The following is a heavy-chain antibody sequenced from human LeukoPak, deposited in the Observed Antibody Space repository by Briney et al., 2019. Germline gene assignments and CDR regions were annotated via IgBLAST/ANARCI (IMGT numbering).Heavy chain of an antibody. Sequence: GGSLRLSCAASGFTFSDYYMTWIRQAPGKGLEWVSYISSSSDNIHYANSVRGRFTISRDNAKNSVYLQMNSLRAEDTAIYYCARAAGWFDPWGQGTLVTVSS. CDR1: GFTFSDYY. CDR2: ISSSSDNI. CDR3: ARAAGWFDP. J-gene: IGHJ5*02. V-gene: IGHV3-11*01.